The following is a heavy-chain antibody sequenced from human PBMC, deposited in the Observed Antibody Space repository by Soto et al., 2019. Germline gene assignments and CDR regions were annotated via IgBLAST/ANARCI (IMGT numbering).Heavy chain of an antibody. D-gene: IGHD3-16*02. Sequence: PSETLSLTCTVSGGSISSQYWSWIRQTPGKELEWIGYVYYSGSTKYNPSLKSRVTISLDTSKSQFSLKLTSVTAADTAVYYCAKHRSDRSGSFDSWGQGTLVTVSS. V-gene: IGHV4-59*11. CDR2: VYYSGST. CDR3: AKHRSDRSGSFDS. CDR1: GGSISSQY. J-gene: IGHJ4*02.